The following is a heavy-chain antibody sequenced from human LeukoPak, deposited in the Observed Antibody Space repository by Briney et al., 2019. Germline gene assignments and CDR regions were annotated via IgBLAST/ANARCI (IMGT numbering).Heavy chain of an antibody. Sequence: PSETLSLTCTVSGGSISTSSYYWGWIRQPPGKGLEWIGTIYYSGTTYYNPSLESRVTISEDTSRNRISLMLSSVTAADTAIYYCARQVSDYFYYYMDVWGEGTTVIVSS. CDR3: ARQVSDYFYYYMDV. J-gene: IGHJ6*03. CDR2: IYYSGTT. CDR1: GGSISTSSYY. V-gene: IGHV4-39*01.